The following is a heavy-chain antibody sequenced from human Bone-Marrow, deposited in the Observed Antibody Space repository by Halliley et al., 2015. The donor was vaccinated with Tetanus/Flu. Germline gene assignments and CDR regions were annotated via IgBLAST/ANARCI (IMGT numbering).Heavy chain of an antibody. CDR1: GFIFSEYV. D-gene: IGHD2-21*01. V-gene: IGHV3-23*01. CDR2: LSLSGHST. Sequence: SLRLSCAASGFIFSEYVMAWVRQAPGRGLEWVSSLSLSGHSTYADSVKGRFTISRDNSKDTVFLQMNSLGAEDTATYFCAKDLGYGGAAEAYHVWGQGTMVIVSS. J-gene: IGHJ3*01. CDR3: AKDLGYGGAAEAYHV.